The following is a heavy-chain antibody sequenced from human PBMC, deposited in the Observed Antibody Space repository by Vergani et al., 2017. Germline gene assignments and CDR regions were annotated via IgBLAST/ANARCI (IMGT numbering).Heavy chain of an antibody. CDR2: ISYDGSNK. CDR1: GFTFSSYA. Sequence: VQLVESGGGLVQPGGSLRLSCAASGFTFSSYAMHWVRQAPGKGLEWVAVISYDGSNKYYADSVKGRFTISRDNSKNTLYLQMNSLRAEDTAVYYCARAWGAYGGLAEYFQHWGQGTLVTVSS. CDR3: ARAWGAYGGLAEYFQH. V-gene: IGHV3-30-3*01. D-gene: IGHD4-23*01. J-gene: IGHJ1*01.